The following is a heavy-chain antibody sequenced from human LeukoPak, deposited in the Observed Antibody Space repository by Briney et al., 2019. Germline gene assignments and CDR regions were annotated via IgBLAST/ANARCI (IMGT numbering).Heavy chain of an antibody. J-gene: IGHJ2*01. Sequence: GRSLRLSCAASGFTFDDYAMHWVRQAPGKGLEWVSGISWNSGSIGYADSVKGRFTISRDNAKNSLYLQMNSLRAEDMALYYCAKGTHSSSSPYFDLWGRGTLVTVSS. D-gene: IGHD6-6*01. CDR1: GFTFDDYA. V-gene: IGHV3-9*03. CDR2: ISWNSGSI. CDR3: AKGTHSSSSPYFDL.